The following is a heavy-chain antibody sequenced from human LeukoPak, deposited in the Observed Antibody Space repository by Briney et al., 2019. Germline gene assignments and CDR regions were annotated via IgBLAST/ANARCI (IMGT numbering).Heavy chain of an antibody. J-gene: IGHJ6*02. Sequence: ASVKVSCKASGGTFSSYAISWVRQAPGQGLEWMGGIIPIFGTANYAQKFQGRDTITADESTSTAYMELSSLRSEDTAVYYCATTVAPYGMDVWGQGTTVTVSS. CDR3: ATTVAPYGMDV. CDR2: IIPIFGTA. CDR1: GGTFSSYA. V-gene: IGHV1-69*13. D-gene: IGHD5-12*01.